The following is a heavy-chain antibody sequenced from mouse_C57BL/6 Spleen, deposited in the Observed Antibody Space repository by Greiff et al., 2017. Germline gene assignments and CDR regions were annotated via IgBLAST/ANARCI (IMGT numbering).Heavy chain of an antibody. CDR3: TRKGGYCVGFDY. Sequence: VQLVESGAELVRPGASVTLSCKASGYTFTDYEMHWVKQTPVHGLEWIGAIDPDTGGTAYNQKFKGKAILTADKSSSTAYMELRSLTSEDSAVYYCTRKGGYCVGFDYWGQGTTLTVSS. CDR1: GYTFTDYE. J-gene: IGHJ2*01. CDR2: IDPDTGGT. D-gene: IGHD2-3*01. V-gene: IGHV1-15*01.